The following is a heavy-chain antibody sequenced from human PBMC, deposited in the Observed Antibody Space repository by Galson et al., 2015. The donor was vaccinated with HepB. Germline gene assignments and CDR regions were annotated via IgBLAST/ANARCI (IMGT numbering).Heavy chain of an antibody. Sequence: SVKVSCKASGGTFSSYTISWVRQAPGQGLEWMGRIIPILGIANYAQKFQGRVTITADKSTSTAYMELSSLRSEDTAVYYCARLAAAGNSARGWFDSWGQGTLVTVSS. CDR2: IIPILGIA. D-gene: IGHD6-13*01. J-gene: IGHJ5*01. CDR1: GGTFSSYT. V-gene: IGHV1-69*02. CDR3: ARLAAAGNSARGWFDS.